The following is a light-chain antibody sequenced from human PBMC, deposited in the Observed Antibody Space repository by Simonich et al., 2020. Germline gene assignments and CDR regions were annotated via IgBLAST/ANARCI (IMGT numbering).Light chain of an antibody. V-gene: IGKV4-1*01. CDR1: LSVLYSSNNKNY. Sequence: DIVMTQSPDSLAVSLGERANINCKSSLSVLYSSNNKNYLAWYQQKPGQPLKLLIYLASTRESAVPDRFSGSGSGTDFTLTISSLQAEDVAVYYCQQYYSTPYTFGQGTKLEIK. CDR3: QQYYSTPYT. J-gene: IGKJ2*01. CDR2: LAS.